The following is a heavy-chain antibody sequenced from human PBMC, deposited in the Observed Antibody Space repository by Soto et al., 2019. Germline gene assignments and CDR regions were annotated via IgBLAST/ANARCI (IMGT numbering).Heavy chain of an antibody. CDR1: GFTFTRYS. V-gene: IGHV3-21*06. Sequence: GGSLRLSCAASGFTFTRYSMNWVRQAPGKGLEWVSSISSTTNYIYYGDSMKGRFTISRDNAKNSLYLEMNSLRAEGTAVYYRARESEDLTSNFDYWGQGTLVTVSS. CDR3: ARESEDLTSNFDY. J-gene: IGHJ4*02. CDR2: ISSTTNYI.